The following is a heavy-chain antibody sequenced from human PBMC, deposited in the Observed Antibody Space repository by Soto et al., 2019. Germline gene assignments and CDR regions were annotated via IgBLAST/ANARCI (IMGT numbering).Heavy chain of an antibody. CDR3: ARATRAGVRTALVRYNWFDT. Sequence: EVQLLASGGGLVQPGGSLRLSCAPSGFTFSNSAMTWVRQAPGKGLEWVSTISGRGGRTYYADSVKGRCSISRDNYKNTLYLQMNSLRADDTAVYYCARATRAGVRTALVRYNWFDTWGQGTMFTVSA. CDR2: ISGRGGRT. J-gene: IGHJ5*02. D-gene: IGHD6-19*01. CDR1: GFTFSNSA. V-gene: IGHV3-23*01.